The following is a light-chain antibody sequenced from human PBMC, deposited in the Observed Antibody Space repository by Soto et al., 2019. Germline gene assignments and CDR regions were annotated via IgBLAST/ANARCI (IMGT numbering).Light chain of an antibody. CDR1: QSLLLSNGYNY. CDR3: MQTLQTPRT. CDR2: LGS. J-gene: IGKJ5*01. Sequence: DTVMTQSPLSLPVTPGEPASISCSSSQSLLLSNGYNYLDRYLQKPGQSPQLLIYLGSNRASGVPDRFSGSGSGTHFTLKISRVEAEDVGVYYCMQTLQTPRTFGQGTRLEIK. V-gene: IGKV2-28*01.